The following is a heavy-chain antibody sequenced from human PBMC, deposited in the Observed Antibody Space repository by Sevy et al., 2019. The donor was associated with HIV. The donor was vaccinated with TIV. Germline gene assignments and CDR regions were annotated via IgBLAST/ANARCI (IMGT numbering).Heavy chain of an antibody. CDR2: ISSDGDNT. J-gene: IGHJ5*02. V-gene: IGHV3-30-3*01. Sequence: GSLKISCAASGFTFNDYALHWVRQAPGKGLEWVAIISSDGDNTYYADTVKGRFTISRDNSKNTVYLQMNRLRAEDTAFYYCVREGAPYRNIRYCSGNNCFYNWFDPWGQGTLVTVSS. D-gene: IGHD2-15*01. CDR1: GFTFNDYA. CDR3: VREGAPYRNIRYCSGNNCFYNWFDP.